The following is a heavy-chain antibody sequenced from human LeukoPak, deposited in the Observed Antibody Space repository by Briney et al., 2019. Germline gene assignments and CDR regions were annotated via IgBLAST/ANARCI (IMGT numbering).Heavy chain of an antibody. D-gene: IGHD3-16*01. CDR1: GGSFSDSY. CDR3: ARRRRHEFTYGYVFYFDY. CDR2: INHSGTT. J-gene: IGHJ4*02. V-gene: IGHV4-34*01. Sequence: PSETLSLTCVVYGGSFSDSYWTWIRQPPGKGPEWIGEINHSGTTSYNPSLQSRVTVSVDTSKNQFSLKLSSVTAADTAVYYCARRRRHEFTYGYVFYFDYWGQGTLVTVSS.